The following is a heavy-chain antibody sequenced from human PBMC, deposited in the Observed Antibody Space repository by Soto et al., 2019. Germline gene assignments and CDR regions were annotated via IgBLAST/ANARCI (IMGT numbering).Heavy chain of an antibody. CDR2: VSPTGDTV. CDR1: GFRFDQYV. CDR3: LKDAPNGSIDD. Sequence: VQVVASGGGLVQPGRSLRLSCAVSGFRFDQYVMHWVRQAPGEGLACVSTVSPTGDTVAYADSVEGRFTVSRDNAKNSLYLQMISLKGDDTAFYYCLKDAPNGSIDDWGQGTLVIVSS. V-gene: IGHV3-9*01. D-gene: IGHD3-10*01. J-gene: IGHJ4*02.